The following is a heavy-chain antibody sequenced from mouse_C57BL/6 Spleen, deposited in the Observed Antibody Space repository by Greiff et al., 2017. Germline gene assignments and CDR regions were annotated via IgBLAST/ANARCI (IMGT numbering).Heavy chain of an antibody. CDR2: ISSGSSTI. CDR3: ARLYYGSSYGYYFDY. J-gene: IGHJ2*01. Sequence: EVKLMESGGGLVKPGGSLKLSCAASGFTFSDYGMHWVRQAPEKGLEWVAYISSGSSTIYYADTVKGRFTISSDNAKNTLFLQMTSLRSEDSAMYYCARLYYGSSYGYYFDYWGQGTTLTVSS. D-gene: IGHD1-1*01. V-gene: IGHV5-17*01. CDR1: GFTFSDYG.